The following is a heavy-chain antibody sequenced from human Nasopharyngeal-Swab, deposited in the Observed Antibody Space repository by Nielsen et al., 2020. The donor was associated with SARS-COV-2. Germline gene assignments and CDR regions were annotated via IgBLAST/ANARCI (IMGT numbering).Heavy chain of an antibody. CDR2: INPSGGST. J-gene: IGHJ3*02. CDR3: ARGSRGVAFDI. CDR1: GYTFTSYY. V-gene: IGHV1-46*01. D-gene: IGHD3-10*01. Sequence: ASVKVFCNASGYTFTSYYMHWVRQAPGQGLEWMGIINPSGGSTSYAQKFQGRVTMTRDTSTSTVYMELSSLRSEDTAVYYCARGSRGVAFDIWGQGTMVTVSS.